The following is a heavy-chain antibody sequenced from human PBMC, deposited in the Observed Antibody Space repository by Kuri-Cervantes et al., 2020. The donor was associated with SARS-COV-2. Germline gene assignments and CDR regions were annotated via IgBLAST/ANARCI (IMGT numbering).Heavy chain of an antibody. CDR1: GFTFSSYA. D-gene: IGHD3-3*01. CDR2: ISYDGSNK. Sequence: GGSLRLSCAASGFTFSSYAMHWVRQAPDKGLEWVAVISYDGSNKYYADSVKGRFTISRDNSKNTLYLQMNSLRAEDTAVYYCASFFQEEYAFDIWGQGTMVTVSS. CDR3: ASFFQEEYAFDI. J-gene: IGHJ3*02. V-gene: IGHV3-30-3*01.